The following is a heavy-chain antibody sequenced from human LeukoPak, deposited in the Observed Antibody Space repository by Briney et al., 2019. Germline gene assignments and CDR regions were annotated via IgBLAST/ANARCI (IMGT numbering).Heavy chain of an antibody. J-gene: IGHJ2*01. Sequence: GGSLRLSCAASGFTVSSNYMSWVRQAPGKGLEWVSVIYSGGSTYYADSVKGRFTISRDNAKNSLYLQMNSLRAEDTAVYYCARSLEVRWFHWYFDLWGRGTLVTVSS. CDR2: IYSGGST. V-gene: IGHV3-53*01. CDR1: GFTVSSNY. CDR3: ARSLEVRWFHWYFDL. D-gene: IGHD4-23*01.